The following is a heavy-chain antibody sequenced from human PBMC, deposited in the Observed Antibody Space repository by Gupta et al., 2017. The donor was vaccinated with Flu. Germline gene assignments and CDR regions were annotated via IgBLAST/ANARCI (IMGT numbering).Heavy chain of an antibody. J-gene: IGHJ6*02. CDR2: TYYRSKWYN. V-gene: IGHV6-1*01. CDR3: ARDRGRGFSFGYRHNGMDV. Sequence: QVHLQQSGPGLVKPSQILSLTCAISRDSVPSNSVAWNWIRQSPSRGLEWLGRTYYRSKWYNDYAVSVKSRITINPDTSKNQFSLQLNSVTPEDTAVYYCARDRGRGFSFGYRHNGMDVWGQGTTVTVSS. D-gene: IGHD5-18*01. CDR1: RDSVPSNSVA.